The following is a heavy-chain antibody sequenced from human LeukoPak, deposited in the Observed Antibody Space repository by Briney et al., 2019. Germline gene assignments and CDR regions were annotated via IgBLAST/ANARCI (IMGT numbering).Heavy chain of an antibody. J-gene: IGHJ4*02. D-gene: IGHD5-24*01. CDR1: GFTFSSYE. V-gene: IGHV3-48*03. Sequence: GGSLRLSCAASGFTFSSYEMDWVRQAPGEGLEWVSYISSSGSTIYYADSVKGRFTISRDNAKNTLYLQINSLRDEDTAVYYCAKDDAWLQYNDWGQGTLVTVSS. CDR3: AKDDAWLQYND. CDR2: ISSSGSTI.